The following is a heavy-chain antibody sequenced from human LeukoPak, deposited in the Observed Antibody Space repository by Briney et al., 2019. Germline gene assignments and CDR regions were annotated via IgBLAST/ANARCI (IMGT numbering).Heavy chain of an antibody. D-gene: IGHD3-10*01. CDR1: GYTFTGYY. J-gene: IGHJ4*02. CDR2: INPNSGGT. CDR3: AGGLLSTFYYVSGTYYNLPDFDY. Sequence: GASVKVSCKASGYTFTGYYMHWVRQAPGQGLEWMGWINPNSGGTNYAQKFQGRVTMTRDTSISTAYMELTRLRSDDTAVYYCAGGLLSTFYYVSGTYYNLPDFDYWGQGTLITVSS. V-gene: IGHV1-2*02.